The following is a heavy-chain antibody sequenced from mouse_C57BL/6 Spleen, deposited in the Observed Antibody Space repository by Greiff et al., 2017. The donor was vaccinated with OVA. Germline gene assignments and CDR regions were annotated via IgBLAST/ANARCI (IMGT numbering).Heavy chain of an antibody. Sequence: QVQLQQSGPGLVQPSQSLSITCTVSGFSLTSYGVHWVRQSPGKGLEWLGVIWSGGSTDYNAAFISRLSISKDNSKSQVFFKMNSLQADDTAIYYCAREGLTAWFAYWGQGTLVTVSA. CDR2: IWSGGST. J-gene: IGHJ3*01. V-gene: IGHV2-2*01. CDR3: AREGLTAWFAY. CDR1: GFSLTSYG. D-gene: IGHD4-1*01.